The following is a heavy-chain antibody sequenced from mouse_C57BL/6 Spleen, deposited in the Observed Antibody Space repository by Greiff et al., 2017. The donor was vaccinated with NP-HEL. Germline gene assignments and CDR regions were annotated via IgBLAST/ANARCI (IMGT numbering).Heavy chain of an antibody. Sequence: DVKLVESGGGLVKPGGSLKLSCAASGFTFSDYGMHWVRQAPEKGLEWVAYISSGSSTIYYADTVKGRFTISRDNAKNTLFLQMTSLRSEDTAMYYCARITTEGSFDYWGQGTTLTVSS. V-gene: IGHV5-17*01. CDR3: ARITTEGSFDY. CDR2: ISSGSSTI. CDR1: GFTFSDYG. J-gene: IGHJ2*01. D-gene: IGHD1-1*01.